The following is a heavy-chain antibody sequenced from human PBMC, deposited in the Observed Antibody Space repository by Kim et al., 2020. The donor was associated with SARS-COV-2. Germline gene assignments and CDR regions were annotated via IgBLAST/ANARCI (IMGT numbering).Heavy chain of an antibody. V-gene: IGHV6-1*01. Sequence: SQTLSLTCAISGDSVSSNRAAWNWIRQSPSRGLEWLGRTYYRSNWYDDYAVSVKGRITVSPDTSKNQFSLQLNSVTPEDTAIYYCAKQISDSENYSGLQVWGQGPTVTVSS. D-gene: IGHD3-10*01. CDR3: AKQISDSENYSGLQV. J-gene: IGHJ6*02. CDR1: GDSVSSNRAA. CDR2: TYYRSNWYD.